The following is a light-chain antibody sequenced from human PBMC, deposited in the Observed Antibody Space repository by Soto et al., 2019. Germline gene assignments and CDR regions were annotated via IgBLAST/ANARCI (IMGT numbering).Light chain of an antibody. CDR2: GAS. Sequence: EIVLTQPPGTLSLSPGERATLSCRASQSVSSSYLAWYQQKPGQAPRLLIYGASSRATGIPDRFSGSGSGTDFTLTISRLEREEFAVYDCQQYGSSPPYTFGQGTKLEI. J-gene: IGKJ2*01. CDR3: QQYGSSPPYT. V-gene: IGKV3-20*01. CDR1: QSVSSSY.